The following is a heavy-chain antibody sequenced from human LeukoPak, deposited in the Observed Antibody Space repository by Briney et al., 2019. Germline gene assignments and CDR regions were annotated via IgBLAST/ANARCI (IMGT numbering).Heavy chain of an antibody. Sequence: GGSLRLSCAASGFTFSRYAMTWVRQAPGKGLEWVSVISGSGDSTYYAGSVKGRFTISRDNSKNTMYLQMNSLRVEDTAVYYCAKGGSGNSYSQVQHWGQGALLTVSS. D-gene: IGHD2-15*01. J-gene: IGHJ1*01. CDR1: GFTFSRYA. CDR3: AKGGSGNSYSQVQH. CDR2: ISGSGDST. V-gene: IGHV3-23*01.